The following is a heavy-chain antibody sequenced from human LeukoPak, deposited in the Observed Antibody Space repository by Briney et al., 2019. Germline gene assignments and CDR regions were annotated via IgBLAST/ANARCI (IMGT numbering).Heavy chain of an antibody. CDR2: INHNGNVN. CDR3: ARGGGLDV. D-gene: IGHD3-16*01. Sequence: GGSLRLSCAASGYTFSNAWMNWVRQAPGKGLEWVASINHNGNVNYYVDSVKGRFTISRDNAKNSLYLQMSNLRAEDTAVYFCARGGGLDVWGQGATVTVSS. J-gene: IGHJ6*02. V-gene: IGHV3-7*03. CDR1: GYTFSNAW.